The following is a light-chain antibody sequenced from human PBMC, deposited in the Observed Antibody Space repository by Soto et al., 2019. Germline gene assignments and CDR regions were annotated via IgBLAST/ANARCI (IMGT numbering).Light chain of an antibody. CDR1: SVDINY. J-gene: IGLJ3*02. CDR3: SSYAGRDIWV. CDR2: EVT. Sequence: QSALTQPPSASGSRGQSVTLSCTGTSVDINYVSWFQQHPGKAPKLIICEVTKRPSGVPDRFSGSKSGNAASLTVSGLQDDDEADYYCSSYAGRDIWVFGGGTKVTVL. V-gene: IGLV2-8*01.